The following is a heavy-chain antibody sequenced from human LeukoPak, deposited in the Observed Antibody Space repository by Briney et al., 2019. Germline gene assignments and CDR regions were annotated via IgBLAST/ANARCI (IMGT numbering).Heavy chain of an antibody. D-gene: IGHD3-10*01. V-gene: IGHV3-48*03. CDR1: GFTFSSYE. CDR2: ISGGGSTI. CDR3: ARDRYYGSGIFDI. Sequence: PGGSLRPSCPASGFTFSSYEMNWVRQAPGRGLEWLSYISGGGSTIYYADSVKGRFTISRDNAKNSLYLQMNSLRAEDTAVYYCARDRYYGSGIFDIWGQGTMVSVSS. J-gene: IGHJ3*02.